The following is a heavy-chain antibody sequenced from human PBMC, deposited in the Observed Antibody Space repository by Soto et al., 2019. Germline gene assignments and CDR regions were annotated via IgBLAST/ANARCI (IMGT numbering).Heavy chain of an antibody. V-gene: IGHV4-59*01. CDR2: IYYSGST. CDR3: ARELALPAANYYYGMDV. D-gene: IGHD5-12*01. Sequence: KTSETLSLTCTVSGGSISSYYWSWIRQPPGKGLEWIGYIYYSGSTNYNPSLKSRVTISVDTSKNQFSLKLSSVTAADTAVYYCARELALPAANYYYGMDVWGQGTTVTVSS. CDR1: GGSISSYY. J-gene: IGHJ6*02.